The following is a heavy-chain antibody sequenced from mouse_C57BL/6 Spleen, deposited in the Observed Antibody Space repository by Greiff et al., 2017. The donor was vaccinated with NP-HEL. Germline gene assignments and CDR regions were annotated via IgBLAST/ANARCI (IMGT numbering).Heavy chain of an antibody. CDR2: IYPGSGST. CDR1: GYTFTSYW. J-gene: IGHJ4*01. D-gene: IGHD1-1*01. CDR3: ARMVLRAMDY. Sequence: QVQLQQSGAELVKPGASVTMSCKASGYTFTSYWITWVKQRPGQGLEWIGDIYPGSGSTNYNAKFKSKATLTVDTSSSTAYMQLSSLTSEDSAVYYCARMVLRAMDYWGQGTSVTVSS. V-gene: IGHV1-55*01.